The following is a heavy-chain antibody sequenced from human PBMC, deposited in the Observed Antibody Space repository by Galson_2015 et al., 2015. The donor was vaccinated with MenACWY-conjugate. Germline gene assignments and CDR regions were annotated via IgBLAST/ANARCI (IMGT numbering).Heavy chain of an antibody. CDR1: GFTFRSYW. V-gene: IGHV3-7*01. Sequence: SLSLSCAASGFTFRSYWVSWVRQAPGKGLEWVANITEEGGSEKYFVDSVKGRFSISRDNAKNSLYLQMSSLRAEDSSVYFCARDSAASTNGKSFEIWGQGTMLTVSS. J-gene: IGHJ3*02. D-gene: IGHD2-2*01. CDR2: ITEEGGSEK. CDR3: ARDSAASTNGKSFEI.